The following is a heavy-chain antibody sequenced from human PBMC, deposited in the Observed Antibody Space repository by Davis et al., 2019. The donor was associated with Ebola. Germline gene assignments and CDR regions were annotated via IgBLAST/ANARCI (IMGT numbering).Heavy chain of an antibody. D-gene: IGHD5-18*01. CDR3: AKDGAVDTAMVGDY. Sequence: GESLKISCAASGFTFSSYGMHWVRQAPGKGLEWVAFIRYDGSNKYYADSVKGRFTISRDNSKNTLYLQMNSLRAEDTAVYYCAKDGAVDTAMVGDYWGQGTLVTVSS. CDR2: IRYDGSNK. CDR1: GFTFSSYG. J-gene: IGHJ4*02. V-gene: IGHV3-30*02.